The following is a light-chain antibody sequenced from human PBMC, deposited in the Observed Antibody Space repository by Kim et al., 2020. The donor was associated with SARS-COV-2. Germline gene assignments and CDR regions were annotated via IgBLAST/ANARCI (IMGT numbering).Light chain of an antibody. CDR2: GAS. J-gene: IGKJ1*01. CDR1: QSVSSN. Sequence: EIVMTQSPATLSVSLGERATLSCRASQSVSSNLAWYQQKPGQAPRLLIYGASTRATGIPARFSGSGSGTEFTLTISSLQSEDFAVYYCQQYNKGRTFGQGTKVDIK. CDR3: QQYNKGRT. V-gene: IGKV3-15*01.